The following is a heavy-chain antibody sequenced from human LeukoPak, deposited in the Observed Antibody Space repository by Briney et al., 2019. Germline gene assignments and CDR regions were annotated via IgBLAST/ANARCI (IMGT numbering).Heavy chain of an antibody. CDR3: ARDLGATVTSFRYMDV. CDR2: IIPIFGTA. V-gene: IGHV1-69*06. D-gene: IGHD4-17*01. J-gene: IGHJ6*03. CDR1: GYTFTGYY. Sequence: SVKVSCKASGYTFTGYYMHWVQQAPGQGLEWMGGIIPIFGTANYAQKFQGRVTITADKSTSTAYMELSSLRSEDTAVYYCARDLGATVTSFRYMDVWGKGTTVTVSS.